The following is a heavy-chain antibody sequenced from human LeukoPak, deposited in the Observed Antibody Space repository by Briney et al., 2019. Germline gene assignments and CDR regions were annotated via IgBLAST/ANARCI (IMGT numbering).Heavy chain of an antibody. J-gene: IGHJ4*02. CDR2: IYYSGIS. D-gene: IGHD3-22*01. Sequence: SETLSLTCNVSGDSISSSTYYWGWFRQPPGKGLEWIGTIYYSGISYFAPSRKSRVTISVDTSEKRFSLKLSSVIAADTAVYYCARLRRTMIDFWGQGTLVTVSS. V-gene: IGHV4-39*02. CDR3: ARLRRTMIDF. CDR1: GDSISSSTYY.